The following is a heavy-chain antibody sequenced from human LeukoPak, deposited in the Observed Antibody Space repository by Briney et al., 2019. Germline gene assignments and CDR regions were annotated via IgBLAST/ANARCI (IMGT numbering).Heavy chain of an antibody. Sequence: GGSLRLSCAASGFTFSNSDMNWVRQAPGKGLEWISSIDTDGTYIHYADSVKGRFTISRDNARNSVYMEMNDLIAEDTAFYYCARGENGSFDRWGQGTLVIVSS. J-gene: IGHJ4*02. D-gene: IGHD3-10*01. CDR2: IDTDGTYI. V-gene: IGHV3-21*04. CDR3: ARGENGSFDR. CDR1: GFTFSNSD.